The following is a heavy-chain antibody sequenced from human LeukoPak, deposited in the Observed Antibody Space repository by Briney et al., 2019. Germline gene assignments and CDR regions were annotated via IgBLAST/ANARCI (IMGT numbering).Heavy chain of an antibody. CDR2: ISGSGGRT. CDR3: AKDRETVAGKGYYFDY. CDR1: GFTFSTSG. Sequence: GGTLRLSCAGSGFTFSTSGMSWVRQAPGKGPEWVSSISGSGGRTYYADSVKGRFTISRDKSKNTLYLQMNSLRAEDTAVYYCAKDRETVAGKGYYFDYWGQGTLVTVSS. J-gene: IGHJ4*02. V-gene: IGHV3-23*01. D-gene: IGHD6-19*01.